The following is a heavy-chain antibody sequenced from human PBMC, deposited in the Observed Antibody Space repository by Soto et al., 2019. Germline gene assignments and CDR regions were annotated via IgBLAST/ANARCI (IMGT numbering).Heavy chain of an antibody. V-gene: IGHV4-39*02. Sequence: QLQLQESGPGLVKPSDTLSLTCTVSGGSIRDSNYYWGWFRQSPGKGLEWIGSVYYSGTTYYKPSLQAQVTISMDTSKHHFSLNLRSVTATDTAVYYCAGHSGRFGIAGAGIDSWGQGTRVTVSS. J-gene: IGHJ5*01. D-gene: IGHD6-19*01. CDR1: GGSIRDSNYY. CDR3: AGHSGRFGIAGAGIDS. CDR2: VYYSGTT.